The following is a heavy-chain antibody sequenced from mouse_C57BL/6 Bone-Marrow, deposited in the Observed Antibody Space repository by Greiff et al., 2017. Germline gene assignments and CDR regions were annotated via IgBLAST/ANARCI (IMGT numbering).Heavy chain of an antibody. CDR3: TLLLRFDY. CDR1: GFNIKDYY. CDR2: IDPEAGDT. D-gene: IGHD1-1*01. J-gene: IGHJ2*01. V-gene: IGHV14-1*01. Sequence: EVQLQQSGAELVRPGASVKLSCTASGFNIKDYYMHWVKQRPEQGLEWIGRIDPEAGDTEYAPKFQGKATMPADTSSNTAYLQLSSLTAEDTAVYYCTLLLRFDYWGQGTTLTVSS.